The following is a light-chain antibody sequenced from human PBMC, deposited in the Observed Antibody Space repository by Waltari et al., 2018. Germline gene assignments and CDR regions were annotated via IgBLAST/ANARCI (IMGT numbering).Light chain of an antibody. CDR1: QSFSSDF. CDR2: AAS. Sequence: IVLTQSPGTSSLSPAESATLSCRASQSFSSDFLAWYQQKPGQSPRLLIYAASSRAAGIPDRFSGSGSGTDFTLTISRLEPEDFAVCYCLHYGSSLFTFGPGTKVDIK. J-gene: IGKJ3*01. V-gene: IGKV3-20*01. CDR3: LHYGSSLFT.